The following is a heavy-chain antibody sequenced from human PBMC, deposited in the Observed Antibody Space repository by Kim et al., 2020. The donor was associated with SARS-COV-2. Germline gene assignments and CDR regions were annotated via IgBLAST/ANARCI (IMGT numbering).Heavy chain of an antibody. J-gene: IGHJ5*02. CDR2: FDPEDGET. CDR1: GYTLTELS. D-gene: IGHD4-17*01. CDR3: ATAPALTTVGGYWFDP. V-gene: IGHV1-24*01. Sequence: ASVKVSCKVSGYTLTELSMHWVRQAPGKGLEWMGGFDPEDGETIYAQKFQGRVTMTEDTSTDTAYMELSSLRSEDTAVYYCATAPALTTVGGYWFDPWSQGALVSVSS.